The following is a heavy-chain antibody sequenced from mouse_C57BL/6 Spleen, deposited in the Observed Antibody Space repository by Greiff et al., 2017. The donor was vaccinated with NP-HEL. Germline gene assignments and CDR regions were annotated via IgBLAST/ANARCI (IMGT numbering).Heavy chain of an antibody. V-gene: IGHV3-6*01. CDR3: ARGGLPYFDC. CDR1: GYSITSGYY. Sequence: EVQLQESGPGLVKPSQSLSLTCSVTGYSITSGYYWNWIRQFPGNKLEWMGYISYDGSNNYNPSLKNRISITRDTSKNQFFLKLNSVTTEDTTTYYCARGGLPYFDCWGQGTTLTVSS. J-gene: IGHJ2*01. D-gene: IGHD2-2*01. CDR2: ISYDGSN.